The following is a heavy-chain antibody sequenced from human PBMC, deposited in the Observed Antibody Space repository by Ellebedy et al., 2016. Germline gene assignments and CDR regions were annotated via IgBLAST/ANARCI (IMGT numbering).Heavy chain of an antibody. CDR1: GFTFSSYS. CDR3: ASRAMAVAGTDPPIDYYYGMDV. Sequence: GESLKISCAASGFTFSSYSMNWVRQAPGKGLEWVSSISSSSSYIYYADSVKGRFTISRDNARNSLSLQMNSLRTEDTAVYYCASRAMAVAGTDPPIDYYYGMDVWGQGTMVTVSS. D-gene: IGHD6-19*01. J-gene: IGHJ6*02. V-gene: IGHV3-21*01. CDR2: ISSSSSYI.